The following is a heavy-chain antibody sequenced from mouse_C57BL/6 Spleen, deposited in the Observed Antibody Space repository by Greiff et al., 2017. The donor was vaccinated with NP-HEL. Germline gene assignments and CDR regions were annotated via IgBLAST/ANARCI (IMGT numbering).Heavy chain of an antibody. J-gene: IGHJ3*01. CDR1: GFTFSDYY. CDR2: INYDGSST. D-gene: IGHD2-3*01. V-gene: IGHV5-16*01. Sequence: DVQLQESEGGLVQPGSSMKLSCTASGFTFSDYYMAWVRQVPEKGLEWVANINYDGSSTYYLDSLKSRFIISRDNAKNILYLQMSSLKSEDTATYYCARDDGYYWAWFAYWGQGTLVTVSA. CDR3: ARDDGYYWAWFAY.